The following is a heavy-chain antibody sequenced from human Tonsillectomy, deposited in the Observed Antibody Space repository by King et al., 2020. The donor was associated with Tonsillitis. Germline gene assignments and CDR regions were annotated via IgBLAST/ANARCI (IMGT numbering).Heavy chain of an antibody. J-gene: IGHJ6*02. CDR1: GYTFTHYY. V-gene: IGHV1-46*01. D-gene: IGHD4/OR15-4a*01. Sequence: QLVQSGAEVKKPGASVKVSCKASGYTFTHYYVHWVRQAPGQGLEWMGIINPNGGSTSYPEKFQGRVTMTRDTSTSTVYMVLSKLTSDDTAMYYCARDAQCGANGLTYHYYGMDVWGQGTTVTVSS. CDR3: ARDAQCGANGLTYHYYGMDV. CDR2: INPNGGST.